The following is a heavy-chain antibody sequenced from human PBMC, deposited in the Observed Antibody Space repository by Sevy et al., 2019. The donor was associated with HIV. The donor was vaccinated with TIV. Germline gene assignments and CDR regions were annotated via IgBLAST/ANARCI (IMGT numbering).Heavy chain of an antibody. CDR1: GFIFNSYW. Sequence: GGCLRLSCGASGFIFNSYWMTWVRQAPGKGLEWVATIKQDGSEKYYMDSVKGRFTISRDNVKNSVHLQMSSLRVEDTAMYYCARDYSWGQGTQVTVSS. CDR2: IKQDGSEK. J-gene: IGHJ4*02. V-gene: IGHV3-7*01. CDR3: ARDYS.